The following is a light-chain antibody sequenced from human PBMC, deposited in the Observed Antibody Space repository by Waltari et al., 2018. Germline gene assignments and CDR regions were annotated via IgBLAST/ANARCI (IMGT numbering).Light chain of an antibody. CDR3: AAWDDSLSGVV. V-gene: IGLV1-44*01. CDR2: NNN. CDR1: GSNIGRNS. Sequence: QSMLTQPPSASGPPGQRVTISCSGGGSNIGRNSVNWYHQLPGTAPNLLIYNNNQRPSGAPDRFSGSKSGTSASLAISGLQSEDEADYYCAAWDDSLSGVVFGGGTKLTVL. J-gene: IGLJ2*01.